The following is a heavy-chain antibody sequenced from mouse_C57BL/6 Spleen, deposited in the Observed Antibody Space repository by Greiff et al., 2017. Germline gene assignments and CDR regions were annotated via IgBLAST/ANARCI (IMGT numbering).Heavy chain of an antibody. CDR3: ARGVYDVDYQGMDY. J-gene: IGHJ4*01. Sequence: QVQLQQPGAELVKPGASVKLSCKASGYTFTSYWMHWVKQRPGKGLEWIGMIHPNSGSTNYNEKFKSKAKLTVDKSSSTAYMQLSSLTSEDSAVLYCARGVYDVDYQGMDYWGQGTSVTVSS. D-gene: IGHD2-3*01. CDR2: IHPNSGST. CDR1: GYTFTSYW. V-gene: IGHV1-64*01.